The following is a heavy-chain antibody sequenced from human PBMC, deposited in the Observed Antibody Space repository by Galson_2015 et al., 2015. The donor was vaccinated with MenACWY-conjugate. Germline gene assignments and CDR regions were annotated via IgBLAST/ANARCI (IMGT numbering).Heavy chain of an antibody. CDR1: GYEFIAYF. Sequence: SVKVSCKASGYEFIAYFMHWVRQAPGQGLEWMAITNPRSGVTKYAQKFQGRVTVTRDTSTSVAYMEVSSLGSEDTAVYYCARDNAMGGFDYWGQGSLVTVSS. D-gene: IGHD1-26*01. J-gene: IGHJ4*02. CDR3: ARDNAMGGFDY. CDR2: TNPRSGVT. V-gene: IGHV1-46*01.